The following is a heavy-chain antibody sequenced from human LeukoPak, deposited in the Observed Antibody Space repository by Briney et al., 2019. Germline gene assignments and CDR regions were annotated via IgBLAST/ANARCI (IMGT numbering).Heavy chain of an antibody. V-gene: IGHV4-34*01. Sequence: PSETLSLTCAVYGGSFSGYYWSWIRQPPGKGLEWIGEINHSGSTNYNQSLKRRVTISVDTSKNQFSLKLSSVTAADTAVYYCARGLNDILTGYYPFDYWGQGTLVTVS. CDR1: GGSFSGYY. CDR2: INHSGST. D-gene: IGHD3-9*01. J-gene: IGHJ4*02. CDR3: ARGLNDILTGYYPFDY.